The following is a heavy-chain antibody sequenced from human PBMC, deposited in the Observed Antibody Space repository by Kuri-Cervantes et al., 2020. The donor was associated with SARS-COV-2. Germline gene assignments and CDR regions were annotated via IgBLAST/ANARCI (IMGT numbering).Heavy chain of an antibody. V-gene: IGHV3-21*01. CDR2: ISSSSSYI. D-gene: IGHD1-14*01. CDR1: GFTFSSYS. J-gene: IGHJ4*02. Sequence: GESLKISCAASGFTFSSYSMNWVRQAPGKGLEWVSSISSSSSYIYYADPVKGRFTISRDNAKNSLYLQMNSLRAEDTAVYYCARDRHPGGFDYWGQGTLVTVSS. CDR3: ARDRHPGGFDY.